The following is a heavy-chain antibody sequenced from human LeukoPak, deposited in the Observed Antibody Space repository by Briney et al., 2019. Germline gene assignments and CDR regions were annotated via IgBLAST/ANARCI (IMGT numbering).Heavy chain of an antibody. Sequence: SETLSLTCTVSGGSISSSHYYWGWIRQTPGKGLEWIGTIYYSGTTYYNPSLESRAPISEDTSKKQFSLTLRSVTAADTAVYYCARQISDYYYYYIDVWGKGTTVTVSS. CDR1: GGSISSSHYY. CDR2: IYYSGTT. CDR3: ARQISDYYYYYIDV. V-gene: IGHV4-39*01. D-gene: IGHD3-10*01. J-gene: IGHJ6*03.